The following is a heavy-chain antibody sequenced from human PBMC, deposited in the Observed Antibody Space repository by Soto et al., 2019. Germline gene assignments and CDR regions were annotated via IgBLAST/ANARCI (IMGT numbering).Heavy chain of an antibody. CDR3: ARPTITSDAFDI. D-gene: IGHD5-12*01. Sequence: EVQLVESGGGLVKPGGSLRLSCAASGFTFSSYSMNWVRQAPGKGLEWVSSISSSSSYIYYADSVKGRFTISRDNAKNSLYLQMNSLRAEDTAVYYGARPTITSDAFDIWGQGTMVTVSS. V-gene: IGHV3-21*01. CDR1: GFTFSSYS. J-gene: IGHJ3*02. CDR2: ISSSSSYI.